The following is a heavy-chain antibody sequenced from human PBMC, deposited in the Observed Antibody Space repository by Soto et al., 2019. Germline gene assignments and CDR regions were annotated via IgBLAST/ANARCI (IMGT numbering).Heavy chain of an antibody. V-gene: IGHV3-30*04. CDR1: GIAFRSYA. Sequence: PXVSLRLSCAASGIAFRSYAMHWVRQAPGKGLEWVALISYDTRNKYYADSVMGRFTISKDNTENTLDLQMNSLRPDDTAVYYCTTLRGLDVWGQGTTXT. CDR3: TTLRGLDV. J-gene: IGHJ6*02. CDR2: ISYDTRNK.